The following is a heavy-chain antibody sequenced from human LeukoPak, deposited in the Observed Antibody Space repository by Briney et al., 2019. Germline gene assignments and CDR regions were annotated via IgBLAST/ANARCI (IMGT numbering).Heavy chain of an antibody. V-gene: IGHV3-7*01. J-gene: IGHJ4*02. CDR3: ARLREIPVFGVVTKSTSYFDY. Sequence: GGSLRLSCAASGLTVSSNYIWVRQAPGKGLELVANIKQDRSEKYYVDSVKGRFTISRDNAKNSLYLQMNSLRAEDTAVYYCARLREIPVFGVVTKSTSYFDYWGQETLVTVSS. CDR1: GLTVSSNY. D-gene: IGHD3-3*01. CDR2: IKQDRSEK.